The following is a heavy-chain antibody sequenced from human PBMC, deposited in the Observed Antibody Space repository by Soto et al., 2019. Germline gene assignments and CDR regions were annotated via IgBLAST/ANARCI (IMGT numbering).Heavy chain of an antibody. CDR1: GFTFDDYA. CDR2: ISWNSGKI. CDR3: AKDIAPAPYYMAV. D-gene: IGHD2-21*01. Sequence: GGSLRLSCAASGFTFDDYAMYWVRQAPGKALEWVAGISWNSGKIGYADSVKGRFTISRDNAKNTLYLQMNSLRAEDTAVYFCAKDIAPAPYYMAVWGKGTTVTVSS. V-gene: IGHV3-9*01. J-gene: IGHJ6*03.